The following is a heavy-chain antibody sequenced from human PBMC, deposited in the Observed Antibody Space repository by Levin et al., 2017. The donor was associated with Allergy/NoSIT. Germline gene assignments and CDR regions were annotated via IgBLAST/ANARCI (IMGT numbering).Heavy chain of an antibody. V-gene: IGHV6-1*01. CDR3: ARDLQPFGRLSSWDY. Sequence: SQTLSLTCAIYGDSVSNNRAAWNWIRQSPSRGLEWLGRTYYRSKWYSDYAVSVKSRISINTDTSKNQFSLQLNSVTPEDTAVYYCARDLQPFGRLSSWDYWGQGTLVTVSS. J-gene: IGHJ4*02. CDR2: TYYRSKWYS. D-gene: IGHD3-3*01. CDR1: GDSVSNNRAA.